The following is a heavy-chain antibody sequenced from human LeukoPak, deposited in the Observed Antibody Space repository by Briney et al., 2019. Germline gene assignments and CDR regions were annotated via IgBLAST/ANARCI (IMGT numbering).Heavy chain of an antibody. D-gene: IGHD3-3*01. Sequence: GGSLRLSCAASGFTFSSYSMNWVRQAPGKGLEWVAVISVDGTNKFYTDSVKGRFTISRDNSKNTLYLQMNSLRAEDTAVYYCASGLRFLEWLGYYMDVWGKGTTVTVSS. J-gene: IGHJ6*03. CDR3: ASGLRFLEWLGYYMDV. V-gene: IGHV3-30*03. CDR1: GFTFSSYS. CDR2: ISVDGTNK.